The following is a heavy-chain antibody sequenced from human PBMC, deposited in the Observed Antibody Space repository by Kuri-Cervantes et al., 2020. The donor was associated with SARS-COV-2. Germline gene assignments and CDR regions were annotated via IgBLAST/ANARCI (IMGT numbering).Heavy chain of an antibody. D-gene: IGHD5-24*01. V-gene: IGHV3-30-3*01. J-gene: IGHJ3*02. Sequence: GGSLRLSCAASGFTFSSYAMHWVRQAPGKGLEWVAVISYDGSNKYYADSVKGRFTISRDNSKNTLYLQMNSLRAEDTAVYYCARGWDAFDIWDQGTMVTVSS. CDR1: GFTFSSYA. CDR3: ARGWDAFDI. CDR2: ISYDGSNK.